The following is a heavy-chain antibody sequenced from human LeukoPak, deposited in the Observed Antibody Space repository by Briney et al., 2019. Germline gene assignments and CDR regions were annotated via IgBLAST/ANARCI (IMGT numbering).Heavy chain of an antibody. Sequence: SETLSLTCTVSGGSISSYYWSWIRQPPGKGLEWIGYIYTSGSTNYNPSLKSRVTISVDTSKNQFSLTLISVTAADTAVYYFAGAVDGYYYYYYMDVWGKGTTVTVSS. CDR2: IYTSGST. CDR3: AGAVDGYYYYYYMDV. J-gene: IGHJ6*03. CDR1: GGSISSYY. D-gene: IGHD6-19*01. V-gene: IGHV4-4*09.